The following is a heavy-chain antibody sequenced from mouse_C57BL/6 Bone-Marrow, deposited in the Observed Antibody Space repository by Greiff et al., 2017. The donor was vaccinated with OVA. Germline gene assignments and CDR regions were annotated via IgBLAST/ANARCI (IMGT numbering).Heavy chain of an antibody. CDR3: ARPLYYDYPWFAY. CDR1: GFTFSDYY. V-gene: IGHV5-12*01. CDR2: ISNGGGST. J-gene: IGHJ3*01. Sequence: EVKLMESGGGLVQPGGSLKLSCAASGFTFSDYYMYWVRQTPEKRLEWVAYISNGGGSTYYPDTVKGRFTISRDNAKNTLYLQMSRLKSEDTAMYYCARPLYYDYPWFAYWGQGTLVTVSA. D-gene: IGHD2-4*01.